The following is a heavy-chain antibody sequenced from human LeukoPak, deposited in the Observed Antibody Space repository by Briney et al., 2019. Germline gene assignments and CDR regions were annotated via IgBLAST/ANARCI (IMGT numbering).Heavy chain of an antibody. CDR3: ARDGSCSSTSCHEYYYYGMDV. Sequence: ASVKVSCKASGYTFTSYGISWVRQAPGQGLEWMGWISAYNGNTNYAQKLQGRVTMTTDTSTSTAYMELRSLRSDDTAVYYCARDGSCSSTSCHEYYYYGMDVWGQGTTVTVSS. CDR1: GYTFTSYG. V-gene: IGHV1-18*01. J-gene: IGHJ6*02. CDR2: ISAYNGNT. D-gene: IGHD2-2*01.